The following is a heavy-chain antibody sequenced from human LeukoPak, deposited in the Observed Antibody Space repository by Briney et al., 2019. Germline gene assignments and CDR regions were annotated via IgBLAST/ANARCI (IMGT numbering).Heavy chain of an antibody. Sequence: GGSLRLSCAASGFTFSRYAMSWVRQAPGKGLEWVSTFGNSAHYADSVKGRFTISRDNSKNTLYLQMNSLRADDTAVYYCAKDTILSVGATEAFDIWGQGTMVTVSS. CDR1: GFTFSRYA. V-gene: IGHV3-23*01. D-gene: IGHD1-26*01. CDR2: FGNSA. CDR3: AKDTILSVGATEAFDI. J-gene: IGHJ3*02.